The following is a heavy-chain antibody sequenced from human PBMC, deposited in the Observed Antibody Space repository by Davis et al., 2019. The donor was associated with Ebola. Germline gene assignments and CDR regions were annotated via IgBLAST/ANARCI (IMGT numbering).Heavy chain of an antibody. V-gene: IGHV2-5*02. CDR3: AHTLVRNGYDPFDY. Sequence: SGPTLVKPPQTLTLTCSFSGFSLSTSGVTVGWIRQSPGKALEWLALIHWDDDERYSPSLESRLTITKDTSKTQVVLTMTNMDPVDTGTYYCAHTLVRNGYDPFDYWGQGILVTVSS. CDR2: IHWDDDE. D-gene: IGHD5-12*01. J-gene: IGHJ4*02. CDR1: GFSLSTSGVT.